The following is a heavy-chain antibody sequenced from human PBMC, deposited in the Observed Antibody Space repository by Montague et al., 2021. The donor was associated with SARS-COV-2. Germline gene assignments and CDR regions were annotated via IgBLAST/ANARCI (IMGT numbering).Heavy chain of an antibody. Sequence: PALVKPTQNLTLTCTFSGFSLSTSGMCVSWIRQPPGKALEWLARIDWDGDKYYSTSLKTRLTISKDTSKNQVVLTMTNMDPVDTATYYCARVSSSWSQDYYYYMDVWGKGTTVTVSS. V-gene: IGHV2-70*11. CDR2: IDWDGDK. J-gene: IGHJ6*03. CDR3: ARVSSSWSQDYYYYMDV. D-gene: IGHD6-13*01. CDR1: GFSLSTSGMC.